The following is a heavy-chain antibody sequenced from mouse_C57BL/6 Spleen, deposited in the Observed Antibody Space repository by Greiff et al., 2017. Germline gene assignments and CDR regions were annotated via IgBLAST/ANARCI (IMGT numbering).Heavy chain of an antibody. CDR2: IYPGDGDT. J-gene: IGHJ1*03. D-gene: IGHD2-13*01. Sequence: QVQLQQSGAELVKPGASVKISCKASGYAFSSYWMNWVKQRPGKGLEWIGQIYPGDGDTNYNGKFKGKATLTADKSSSTAYMQLSSLTSEDSAVYFCARPGGDYVRYFDVWGTGTTVTVSS. CDR1: GYAFSSYW. V-gene: IGHV1-80*01. CDR3: ARPGGDYVRYFDV.